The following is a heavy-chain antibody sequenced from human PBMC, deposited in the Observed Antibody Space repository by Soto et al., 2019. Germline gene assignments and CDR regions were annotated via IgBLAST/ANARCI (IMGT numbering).Heavy chain of an antibody. J-gene: IGHJ6*02. CDR2: IHPGDSDT. CDR1: GYTFTNYC. V-gene: IGHV5-51*01. Sequence: PGESLKISCKGSGYTFTNYCIVLVLQIPGKGLEWMGIIHPGDSDTIYSPSFQGQVTISADRSISTAYLQWSSLKASDTGMYYCARYPTLTDYFFHGMDVWGQGTTVTVSS. D-gene: IGHD4-17*01. CDR3: ARYPTLTDYFFHGMDV.